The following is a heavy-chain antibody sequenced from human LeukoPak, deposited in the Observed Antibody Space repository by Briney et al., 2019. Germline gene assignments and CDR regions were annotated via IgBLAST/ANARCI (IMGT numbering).Heavy chain of an antibody. CDR3: ASVAYCGGDCYSYYFDY. D-gene: IGHD2-21*02. J-gene: IGHJ4*02. V-gene: IGHV4-34*01. CDR2: INHSGST. Sequence: SETLSLTCAVYGGSFSGYYWSWIRQPPGKGLEWIGEINHSGSTNYNPSLKSRVTISVDTSKNQFSLKLSSVTAADTAVYYCASVAYCGGDCYSYYFDYWGQGTLVTVSS. CDR1: GGSFSGYY.